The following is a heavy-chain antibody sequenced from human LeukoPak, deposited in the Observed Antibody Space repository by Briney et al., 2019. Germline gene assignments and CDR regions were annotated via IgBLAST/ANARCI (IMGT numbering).Heavy chain of an antibody. CDR1: GYTFTSYG. J-gene: IGHJ4*02. CDR2: ISAYNGST. V-gene: IGHV1-18*01. CDR3: ARDGYYYGSGSYYNVGY. Sequence: ASVKVSCKASGYTFTSYGISWVRQAPGQGLERMGWISAYNGSTNYAQKLQGRVTMTTDTSTSTAYMELRSLRSDGTAVYYCARDGYYYGSGSYYNVGYWGQETLVTVSS. D-gene: IGHD3-10*01.